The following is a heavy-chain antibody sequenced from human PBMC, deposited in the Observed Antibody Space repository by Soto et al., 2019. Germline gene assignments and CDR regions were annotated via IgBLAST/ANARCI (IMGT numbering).Heavy chain of an antibody. V-gene: IGHV4-59*01. J-gene: IGHJ4*02. D-gene: IGHD2-8*02. CDR2: IYYSENT. CDR1: GGSISTFY. Sequence: NPXETLSLTCSFSGGSISTFYWSCIRQPPGKGLEWIGYIYYSENTKYSPSLKSRVTISDDTSKNQLSLKLRDVTAADTAVYYCARGGKDYWLFGGQGTLVTV. CDR3: ARGGKDYWLF.